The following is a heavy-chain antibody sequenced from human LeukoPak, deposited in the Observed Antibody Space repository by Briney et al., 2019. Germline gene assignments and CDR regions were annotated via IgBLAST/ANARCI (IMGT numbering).Heavy chain of an antibody. CDR2: IYYSGST. J-gene: IGHJ5*02. CDR3: ARGKITMVRGVRGYNWFDP. CDR1: GGSISSYY. Sequence: SETLSLTCTVSGGSISSYYWSWIRQPPGKGLEWIGYIYYSGSTNYNPSLKSRVTISVDTSKNQFSLKLGSVTAADTAVYYCARGKITMVRGVRGYNWFDPWGQGTLVTVSS. V-gene: IGHV4-59*01. D-gene: IGHD3-10*01.